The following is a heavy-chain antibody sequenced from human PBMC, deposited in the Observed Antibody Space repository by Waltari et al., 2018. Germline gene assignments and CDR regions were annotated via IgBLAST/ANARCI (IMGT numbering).Heavy chain of an antibody. D-gene: IGHD3-10*01. V-gene: IGHV1-46*01. CDR1: GYTFTSYY. J-gene: IGHJ4*02. CDR2: INPSGGST. CDR3: ASSVVQGVLYLDY. Sequence: QVQLVQSGAEVKKPGASVKVSCKASGYTFTSYYMHWVRQAPGQGLEWMGIINPSGGSTSYAQKFQGRVTMTRDTSTSTVYMELSSLRSEYTAVYYCASSVVQGVLYLDYWGQGTLVTVSS.